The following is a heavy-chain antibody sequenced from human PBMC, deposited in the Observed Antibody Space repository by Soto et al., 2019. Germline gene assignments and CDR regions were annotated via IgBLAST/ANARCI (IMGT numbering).Heavy chain of an antibody. CDR2: IIPIFGTA. J-gene: IGHJ4*02. D-gene: IGHD6-6*01. CDR3: SLAGGSSSGYFDY. CDR1: GGTFSSYA. Sequence: ASVKVSCKASGGTFSSYAISWVRQAPGQGLEWMGEIIPIFGTANYAQKFQGRVTITADESTSTAYMELSSLRSEDTAVYYCSLAGGSSSGYFDYWGQGTLVTVSS. V-gene: IGHV1-69*13.